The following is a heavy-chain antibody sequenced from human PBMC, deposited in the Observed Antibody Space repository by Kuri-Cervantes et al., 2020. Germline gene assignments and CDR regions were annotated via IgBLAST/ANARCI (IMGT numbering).Heavy chain of an antibody. J-gene: IGHJ4*02. CDR2: IYYSGST. CDR3: TRGGAVTTDY. CDR1: GGSISSSSYY. Sequence: SETLSLTCTVSGGSISSSSYYWGWIRQPPGKGLEWIGSIYYSGSTYYNPSLKSRVTISVDTSKNQFSLKLSSVTAADTAVYYCTRGGAVTTDYWGQGTLVTVSS. D-gene: IGHD4-11*01. V-gene: IGHV4-39*07.